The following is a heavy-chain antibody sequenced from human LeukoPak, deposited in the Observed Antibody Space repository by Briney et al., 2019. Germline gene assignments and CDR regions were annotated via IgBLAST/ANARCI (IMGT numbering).Heavy chain of an antibody. Sequence: SVKVSCKASGGTFSSYAISWVRQAPGQGLEWMGGIIPIFGTANYAQKFQGRVTITADESTSTAYMELRSLRSDDTAVYYCARLEVQASWYHTRLYYGMDVWGQGTTVTVSS. CDR1: GGTFSSYA. D-gene: IGHD6-13*01. CDR3: ARLEVQASWYHTRLYYGMDV. V-gene: IGHV1-69*13. J-gene: IGHJ6*02. CDR2: IIPIFGTA.